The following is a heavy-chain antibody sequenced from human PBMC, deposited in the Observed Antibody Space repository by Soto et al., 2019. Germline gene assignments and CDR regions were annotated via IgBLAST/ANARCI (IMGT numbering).Heavy chain of an antibody. CDR3: ARAGGGYYYAGTAFVVY. Sequence: EVQLLESGAGLVQPGVSLRLSCAASGFTFSSYAMSWVRQAPGKGLEWVSGISERGGRTYYADSVKGRFTISRDNSKNTLSLQRTGLRAEDTAVYYCARAGGGYYYAGTAFVVYWGPGILVTASS. V-gene: IGHV3-23*01. J-gene: IGHJ4*02. CDR1: GFTFSSYA. CDR2: ISERGGRT. D-gene: IGHD3-10*01.